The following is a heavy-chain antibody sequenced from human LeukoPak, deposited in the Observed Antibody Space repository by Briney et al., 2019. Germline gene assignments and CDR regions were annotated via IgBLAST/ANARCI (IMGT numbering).Heavy chain of an antibody. CDR2: ISSDGSKK. D-gene: IGHD3-22*01. CDR1: GFIFSSYA. V-gene: IGHV3-30-3*01. Sequence: PGRSLRLSCAASGFIFSSYAIHWVRQAPGEGLEWVAVISSDGSKKNYADSVKGRFTISRDNSKNTLYLQMNSLRTDDTAVYYCARDPERIYDSSGYYFGYFDFWGQGTLVAVSS. J-gene: IGHJ4*02. CDR3: ARDPERIYDSSGYYFGYFDF.